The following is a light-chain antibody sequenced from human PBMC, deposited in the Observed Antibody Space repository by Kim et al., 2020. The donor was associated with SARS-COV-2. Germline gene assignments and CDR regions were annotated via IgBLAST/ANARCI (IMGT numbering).Light chain of an antibody. V-gene: IGLV2-23*01. Sequence: QSITLSCTGPLSDVGTFSLFSWYQQHPGKAPILMLFDSCQRPSGVSGRFSGSKSGNTASLTVSDLHPEDEADYFCCSYAVNENWVFGGGTQLTVL. CDR3: CSYAVNENWV. CDR1: LSDVGTFSL. J-gene: IGLJ3*02. CDR2: DSC.